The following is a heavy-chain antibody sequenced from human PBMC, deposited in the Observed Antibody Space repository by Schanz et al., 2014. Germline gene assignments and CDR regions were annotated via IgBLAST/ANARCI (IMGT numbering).Heavy chain of an antibody. CDR1: GFTFSSYS. Sequence: VQLLESGGGLVKPGGSLRLSCAASGFTFSSYSMNWVRQAPGKGLEWVAVISYDGSNKYYADSVKGRFTISRDNSKNTLYLQMNTLRAEDTAVYYCARDRGYCSGGSCLTFDYWGQGTLVTVSS. CDR3: ARDRGYCSGGSCLTFDY. CDR2: ISYDGSNK. V-gene: IGHV3-30*03. J-gene: IGHJ4*02. D-gene: IGHD2-15*01.